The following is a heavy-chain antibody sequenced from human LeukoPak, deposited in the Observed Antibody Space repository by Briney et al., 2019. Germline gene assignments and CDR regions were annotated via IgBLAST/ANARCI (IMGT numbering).Heavy chain of an antibody. CDR3: ARSPIAPRKYYYDSSGYLLDY. D-gene: IGHD3-22*01. Sequence: ASVKVSCKASGGTFSSYAISWVRQAPGQGLEWMGGIIPIFGTANYAQKFQGRVTITADESTSTAYTELSSLRSEDTAVYYCARSPIAPRKYYYDSSGYLLDYWGQGTLVTVSS. V-gene: IGHV1-69*13. CDR2: IIPIFGTA. J-gene: IGHJ4*02. CDR1: GGTFSSYA.